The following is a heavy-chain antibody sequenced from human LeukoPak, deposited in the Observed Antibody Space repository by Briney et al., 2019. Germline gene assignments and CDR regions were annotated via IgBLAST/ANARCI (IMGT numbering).Heavy chain of an antibody. CDR1: GFTFSSYG. J-gene: IGHJ4*02. CDR2: IWYDGSNK. D-gene: IGHD2-15*01. CDR3: ARAHWGYCSGGSCYFFDY. V-gene: IGHV3-33*01. Sequence: GGSLRLSCAASGFTFSSYGMHWVRQAPGKGLEWVAVIWYDGSNKYYADSVKGRFTISRDNSKNTLYLQMNSLRAEDTAVYYCARAHWGYCSGGSCYFFDYWGQGTLVTVSS.